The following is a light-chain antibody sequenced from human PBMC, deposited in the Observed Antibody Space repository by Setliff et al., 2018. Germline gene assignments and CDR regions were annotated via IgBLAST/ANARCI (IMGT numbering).Light chain of an antibody. J-gene: IGLJ1*01. V-gene: IGLV1-44*01. CDR1: SANIGRYT. CDR3: AAWDDSLLAYV. CDR2: TNS. Sequence: VLTQPPSASGTPGQRVTISCSGSSANIGRYTVDWYQQLPGTAPKLLIYTNSQRPSGVPDRFSGSKSGTSGSLAISGLRSEDEADYYCAAWDDSLLAYVFGTGTKV.